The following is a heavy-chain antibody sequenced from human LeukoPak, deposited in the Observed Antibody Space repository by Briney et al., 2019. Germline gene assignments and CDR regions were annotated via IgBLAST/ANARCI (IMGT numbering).Heavy chain of an antibody. D-gene: IGHD3-10*01. Sequence: SETLSLTCNVSGGSISGAFWTWIRQPPGKGLEYLGYIDYNGRTNYNPSLKSRVTISVDTSNNHFSLKLSSVTAADTAVYYCARAGNYYSSGSYLGYWGQGTLVTVSS. J-gene: IGHJ4*02. V-gene: IGHV4-59*01. CDR1: GGSISGAF. CDR3: ARAGNYYSSGSYLGY. CDR2: IDYNGRT.